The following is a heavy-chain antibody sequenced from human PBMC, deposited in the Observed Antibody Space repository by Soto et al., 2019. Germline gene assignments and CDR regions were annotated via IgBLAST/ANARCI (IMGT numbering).Heavy chain of an antibody. Sequence: GGSLRLFCVASGFTFSTHAMSWVRQAPGKGLEWVGRIKSKTDGETTDYAAPVKGRFTISREDSKTTLYLQMTSLKTEDTAVYYCTTDCSGGSGQFANGDAFDIWGQGTMVTVSS. CDR1: GFTFSTHA. V-gene: IGHV3-15*01. J-gene: IGHJ3*02. CDR3: TTDCSGGSGQFANGDAFDI. D-gene: IGHD2-15*01. CDR2: IKSKTDGETT.